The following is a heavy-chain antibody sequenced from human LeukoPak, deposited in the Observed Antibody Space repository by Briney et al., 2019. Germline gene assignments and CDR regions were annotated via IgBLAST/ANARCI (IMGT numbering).Heavy chain of an antibody. CDR2: TYYSGST. CDR1: GTSISRSGYY. CDR3: ARVKLLYDSSGYSSWFDS. Sequence: SETLPLTCTVSGTSISRSGYYWSWIRQHPGKGLECIGFTYYSGSTHYNPSLESRVTISVDKSKNQFSLRLSSVTAADTAVYYCARVKLLYDSSGYSSWFDSWGRGTQVTVSS. V-gene: IGHV4-61*08. D-gene: IGHD3-22*01. J-gene: IGHJ5*01.